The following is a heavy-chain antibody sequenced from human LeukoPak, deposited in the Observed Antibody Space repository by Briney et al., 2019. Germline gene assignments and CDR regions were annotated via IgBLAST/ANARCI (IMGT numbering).Heavy chain of an antibody. Sequence: ASVKVSCKASGYTFNSYPLTWVRQAPGVGFEWVGWITADNFNTNYAQKFQGRVTLTKETSTNTAYMEMRSLMSDDTAVYYCARVRTPFGVVASPDALDVWGQGTAVTVSA. CDR3: ARVRTPFGVVASPDALDV. J-gene: IGHJ3*01. V-gene: IGHV1-18*01. CDR2: ITADNFNT. D-gene: IGHD3-3*01. CDR1: GYTFNSYP.